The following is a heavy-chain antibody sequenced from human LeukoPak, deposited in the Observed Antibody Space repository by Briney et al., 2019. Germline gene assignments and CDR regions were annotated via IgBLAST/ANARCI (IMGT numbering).Heavy chain of an antibody. Sequence: GGSLRLSCTASGFTFSSYGMSWVRQAPGKGLEWVSTISGRRDSTSYADSVKGRFTISRDNSKNTLYLQMNSLRAEDTAVYYCAKDPNFYYCMDVWGKGTTVTISS. V-gene: IGHV3-23*01. J-gene: IGHJ6*03. CDR2: ISGRRDST. CDR3: AKDPNFYYCMDV. CDR1: GFTFSSYG.